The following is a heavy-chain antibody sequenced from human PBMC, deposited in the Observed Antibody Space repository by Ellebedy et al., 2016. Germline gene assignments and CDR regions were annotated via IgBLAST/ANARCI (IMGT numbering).Heavy chain of an antibody. CDR2: IYYSGST. D-gene: IGHD6-13*01. V-gene: IGHV4-39*01. J-gene: IGHJ4*02. CDR1: GGSISSSSYY. CDR3: ARPSSWSFVFDY. Sequence: SETLSLTCTVSGGSISSSSYYWGWIRQPPGKGLEWIGYIYYSGSTYYNPSLKSRVTISVDTSKNQFSLKLSSVTAADTAVYYCARPSSWSFVFDYWGQGTLVTVSS.